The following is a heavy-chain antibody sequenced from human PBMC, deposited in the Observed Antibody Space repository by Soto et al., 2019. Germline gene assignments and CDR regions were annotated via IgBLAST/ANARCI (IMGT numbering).Heavy chain of an antibody. CDR1: GGTFSSYA. CDR3: ARETLNYYDSSGDAFDI. J-gene: IGHJ3*02. D-gene: IGHD3-22*01. V-gene: IGHV1-69*13. CDR2: IIPIFGTA. Sequence: ASVKVSCKASGGTFSSYAISWVRQAPGQRLEWMGGIIPIFGTANYAQKFQGRVTITADESTSTAYMELSSLRSEDTAVYYCARETLNYYDSSGDAFDIWGQGTMVTVSS.